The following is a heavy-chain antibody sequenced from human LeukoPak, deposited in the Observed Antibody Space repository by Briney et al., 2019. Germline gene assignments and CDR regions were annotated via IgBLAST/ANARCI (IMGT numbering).Heavy chain of an antibody. CDR3: ARENSGSYRESHY. CDR2: IYTSGST. CDR1: GGSISSYY. D-gene: IGHD1-26*01. V-gene: IGHV4-4*07. J-gene: IGHJ4*02. Sequence: KPSETLSLTCTVSGGSISSYYWSWIRQPAGKGLEWIGRIYTSGSTNYNASLKSRVSMSVDTSKNQFSLKLSSVTAADTAVFYCARENSGSYRESHYWGQGTLVTVSS.